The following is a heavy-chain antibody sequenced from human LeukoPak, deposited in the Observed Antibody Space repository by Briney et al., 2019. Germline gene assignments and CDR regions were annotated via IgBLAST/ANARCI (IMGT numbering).Heavy chain of an antibody. D-gene: IGHD3-10*01. Sequence: GGSLRLSCAASGFTFSSYSMNWVRQAPGKGLEWVSYITGSSSTIYYADSVKGRFTISRDNAKNSLYLQMNSLRAEDTAVYYCARGEYGSGSYHIGYWGQGTLVTVSS. CDR1: GFTFSSYS. V-gene: IGHV3-48*04. CDR2: ITGSSSTI. J-gene: IGHJ4*02. CDR3: ARGEYGSGSYHIGY.